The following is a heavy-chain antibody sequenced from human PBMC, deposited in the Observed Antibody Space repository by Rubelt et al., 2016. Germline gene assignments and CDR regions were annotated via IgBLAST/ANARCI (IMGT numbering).Heavy chain of an antibody. D-gene: IGHD2-2*01. CDR2: ISYDGSNK. Sequence: VESGGGVVQPGRSLRLSCAASGFTFSSYAMHWVRQAPGKGLEWVAVISYDGSNKYYADSVKCRFTISRDNSKNTLYLQMNSLRAEDTAVYYCAIEREVIVVVPANDYYYGMDVWGQGTTVTVSS. J-gene: IGHJ6*02. CDR1: GFTFSSYA. V-gene: IGHV3-30*04. CDR3: AIEREVIVVVPANDYYYGMDV.